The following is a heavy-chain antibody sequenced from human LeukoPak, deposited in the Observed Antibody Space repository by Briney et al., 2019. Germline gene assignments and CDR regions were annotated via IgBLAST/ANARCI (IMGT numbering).Heavy chain of an antibody. Sequence: AASVKVSCTASGGTFSSYAISWVRQAPGQGLEWMGGIIPIFGTANYAQKFQGRVTITADESTSTAYMELSSLRSEDTAVYYCARPLRRRQEIQRITMIVPGAFDIWGQGTMVTVSS. CDR3: ARPLRRRQEIQRITMIVPGAFDI. D-gene: IGHD3-22*01. V-gene: IGHV1-69*13. CDR1: GGTFSSYA. J-gene: IGHJ3*02. CDR2: IIPIFGTA.